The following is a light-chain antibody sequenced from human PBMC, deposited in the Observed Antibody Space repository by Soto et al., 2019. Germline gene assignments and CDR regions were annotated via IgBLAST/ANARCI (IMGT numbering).Light chain of an antibody. Sequence: QSVLTQPASVSGSPGQSITISCTGTSSDVGSYNLVSWYQQHPGKAPKLMIYEVSKRPSGVSNRFSGSKSGNTASLTISGLLAEDEADYSCSSYAGSSTFVFGTATKVTVL. CDR2: EVS. CDR1: SSDVGSYNL. V-gene: IGLV2-23*02. J-gene: IGLJ1*01. CDR3: SSYAGSSTFV.